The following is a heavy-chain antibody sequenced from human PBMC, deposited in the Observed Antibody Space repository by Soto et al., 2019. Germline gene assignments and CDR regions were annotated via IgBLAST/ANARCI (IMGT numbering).Heavy chain of an antibody. V-gene: IGHV3-33*01. CDR2: IWYDGSNK. CDR3: APIGGYGSGSYDYYYGMDV. Sequence: QVQLVESGGGVVQPGRSLRLSCAASGFTFSSYGMHWVRQAPGKGLEWVAVIWYDGSNKYYADSVKGRFTISRDNCKNTLYPQMNSLRAEDTAVYYCAPIGGYGSGSYDYYYGMDVWGQGTTVTVSS. J-gene: IGHJ6*02. CDR1: GFTFSSYG. D-gene: IGHD3-10*01.